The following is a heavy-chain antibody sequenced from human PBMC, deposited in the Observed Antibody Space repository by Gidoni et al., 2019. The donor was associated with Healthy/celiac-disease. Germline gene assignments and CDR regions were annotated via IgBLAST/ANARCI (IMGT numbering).Heavy chain of an antibody. CDR2: SYPGDYDT. CDR1: GYSFPSYW. D-gene: IGHD2-2*01. CDR3: AREGYCSSTSCYRGWFDP. Sequence: EVQLVQTGAEVRKRGDSLRISCKGSGYSFPSYWLGWVRQMPGKGLEWMGISYPGDYDTSYSPSFQGQVTISADKSISTAYLQWSSLKASDTAMYYCAREGYCSSTSCYRGWFDPWGQGTLVTVSS. J-gene: IGHJ5*02. V-gene: IGHV5-51*01.